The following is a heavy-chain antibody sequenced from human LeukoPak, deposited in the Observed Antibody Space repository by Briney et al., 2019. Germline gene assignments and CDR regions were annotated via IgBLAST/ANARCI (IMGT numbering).Heavy chain of an antibody. V-gene: IGHV4-34*01. Sequence: PSETLSLTCAAYGGSFSGYYWSWIRQPPGKGLEWIGEINHSGSTNYNPSLKSRVTISVDTSKNQFSLKLSSVTAADTAVYYCASTIAAAGTYYFDYWGQGTLVTVSS. CDR1: GGSFSGYY. J-gene: IGHJ4*02. D-gene: IGHD6-13*01. CDR3: ASTIAAAGTYYFDY. CDR2: INHSGST.